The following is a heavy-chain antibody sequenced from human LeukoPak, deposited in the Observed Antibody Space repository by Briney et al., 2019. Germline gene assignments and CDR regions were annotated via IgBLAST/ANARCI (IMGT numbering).Heavy chain of an antibody. J-gene: IGHJ5*02. CDR3: ARGGSGGKDWFDP. D-gene: IGHD5-12*01. Sequence: ASVKASCKASGYTFTSYYMHWVRQAPGQRLEWMGIITPSGGRTGYAQKFRGTVTMNTDTSTSTVYMELSSVRSEDTYVYYCARGGSGGKDWFDPWGQGTLVTVSS. CDR2: ITPSGGRT. CDR1: GYTFTSYY. V-gene: IGHV1-46*01.